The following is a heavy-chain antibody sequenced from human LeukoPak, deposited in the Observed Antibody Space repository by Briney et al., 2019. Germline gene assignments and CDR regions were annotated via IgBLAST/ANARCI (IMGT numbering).Heavy chain of an antibody. CDR3: TRLWSTDCNGGSCPHQPNY. Sequence: SETLSLTCAVYGGSFSGDFWSRIRQPPGKGLEWIGEINHSGSTNYNPSLKSRVTISVGTSKNQFSLNLRSVTAADTALYYCTRLWSTDCNGGSCPHQPNYWGQGTLVTVSS. CDR2: INHSGST. J-gene: IGHJ4*02. CDR1: GGSFSGDF. V-gene: IGHV4-34*01. D-gene: IGHD2-15*01.